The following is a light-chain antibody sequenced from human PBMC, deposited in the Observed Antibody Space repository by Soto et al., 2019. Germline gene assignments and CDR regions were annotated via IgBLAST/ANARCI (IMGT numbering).Light chain of an antibody. V-gene: IGKV1-17*01. CDR1: QSIRSY. CDR3: LQHNSYPWT. J-gene: IGKJ1*01. Sequence: DIQMTQSPSSLAASVGERVTITCRESQSIRSYLNWYQQKQGKAPKRXIYAASSLQSGVRSMFSCSGAGTECTRTISSLQPEDFSTDYCLQHNSYPWTFGQGTKVDIK. CDR2: AAS.